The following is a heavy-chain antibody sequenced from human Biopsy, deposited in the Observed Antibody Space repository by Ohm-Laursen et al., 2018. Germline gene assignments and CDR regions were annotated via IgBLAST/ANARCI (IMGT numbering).Heavy chain of an antibody. CDR1: GESMGTYY. CDR3: ARDRGYYSDRTVPGYFDL. CDR2: IYYSGTT. D-gene: IGHD3-22*01. V-gene: IGHV4-59*01. J-gene: IGHJ2*01. Sequence: SDTLSLTCTVSGESMGTYYWSWIRQPPGKVMEWIASIYYSGTTHKNPSLKSRVTISVDTSQGLLSLDLSSVTPADTAIYYCARDRGYYSDRTVPGYFDLWGRGTLVTVSS.